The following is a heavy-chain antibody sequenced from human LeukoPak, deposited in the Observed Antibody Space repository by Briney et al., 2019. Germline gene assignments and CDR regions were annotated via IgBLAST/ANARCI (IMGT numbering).Heavy chain of an antibody. V-gene: IGHV3-33*01. D-gene: IGHD5-12*01. CDR2: IWFHGGEI. CDR3: VRGSGENGYGYRGDY. CDR1: GFTFSLYS. Sequence: GGSLRLSCAASGFTFSLYSMHWVCQAPGMGLEWVAVIWFHGGEIHYPDSVKGRFTISRDNSKSTLYLQMDNLRADDTAVYYCVRGSGENGYGYRGDYWGQGTLVTVSP. J-gene: IGHJ4*02.